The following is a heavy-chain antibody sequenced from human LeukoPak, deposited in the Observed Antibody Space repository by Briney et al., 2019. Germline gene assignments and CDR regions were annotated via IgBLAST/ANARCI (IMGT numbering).Heavy chain of an antibody. CDR1: GGSFSGYY. CDR3: ARGQWELTLGY. V-gene: IGHV4-34*01. CDR2: INHSGST. J-gene: IGHJ4*02. Sequence: PSETLSLTCAVYGGSFSGYYWSWIRQPPGKGLEWIGEINHSGSTNYNPSLKSRVTISVDTSKNRFSLKLSSVTAADTAVYYCARGQWELTLGYWGQGTLVTVSS. D-gene: IGHD1-26*01.